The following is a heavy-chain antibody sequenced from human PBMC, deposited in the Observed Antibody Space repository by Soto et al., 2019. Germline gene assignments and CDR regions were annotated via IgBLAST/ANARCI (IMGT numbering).Heavy chain of an antibody. Sequence: SVKVSCKASGGTFSSYAISWVRQAPGQGLEWMGGTFPIFGTANYAQKFRGRVTISADKSTSTAYMELSSLRSEDTAVYYCATVDISTWIDGMDVWGQGTTVTVSS. J-gene: IGHJ6*02. D-gene: IGHD6-13*01. V-gene: IGHV1-69*06. CDR2: TFPIFGTA. CDR1: GGTFSSYA. CDR3: ATVDISTWIDGMDV.